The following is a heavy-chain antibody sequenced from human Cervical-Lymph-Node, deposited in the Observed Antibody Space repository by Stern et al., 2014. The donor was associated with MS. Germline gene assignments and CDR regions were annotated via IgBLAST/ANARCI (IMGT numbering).Heavy chain of an antibody. V-gene: IGHV3-33*01. CDR3: ARFPYQLRNYYYYYGMDV. Sequence: QVQLVESGGGVVQPGRSLRLSCAASGFTFSSYGMHWVRQAPGKGLEWVAVIWYDGSNKYYADSVKGRFTISRDNSKNTLYLQMNSLRAEDTAVYYCARFPYQLRNYYYYYGMDVWGQGTTVTVSS. CDR2: IWYDGSNK. CDR1: GFTFSSYG. D-gene: IGHD2-2*01. J-gene: IGHJ6*02.